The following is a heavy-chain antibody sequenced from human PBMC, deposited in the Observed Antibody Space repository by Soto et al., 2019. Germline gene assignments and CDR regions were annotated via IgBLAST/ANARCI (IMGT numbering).Heavy chain of an antibody. J-gene: IGHJ4*02. CDR1: GFTFSNAW. D-gene: IGHD2-2*01. Sequence: PGGSXRLSCAASGFTFSNAWMSWVRQAPGKGLEWVGRIKSNTDGGTTDYAAPVKGRFTISRDDSKNTLYLQMNSLKTEDTAVYYCTTDLCSSTSCYWRRYYFDYWGQGTLVTVSS. CDR3: TTDLCSSTSCYWRRYYFDY. CDR2: IKSNTDGGTT. V-gene: IGHV3-15*01.